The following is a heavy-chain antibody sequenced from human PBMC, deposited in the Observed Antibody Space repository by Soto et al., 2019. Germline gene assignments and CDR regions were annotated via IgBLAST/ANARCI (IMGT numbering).Heavy chain of an antibody. D-gene: IGHD1-26*01. CDR2: ISYDGSNK. CDR3: ARERGASKSTFSTRYYYGMDV. V-gene: IGHV3-30-3*01. J-gene: IGHJ6*02. Sequence: GGSLRLSCAASGFTFSSYAMHWVRQAPGKGLEWVAVISYDGSNKYYADSVKGRFTISRDNSKNTLYLQMNSLRAEDTAVYYCARERGASKSTFSTRYYYGMDVWGQGTTVTVSS. CDR1: GFTFSSYA.